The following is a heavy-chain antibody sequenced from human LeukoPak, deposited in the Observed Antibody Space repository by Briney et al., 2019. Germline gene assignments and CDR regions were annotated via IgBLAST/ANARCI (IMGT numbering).Heavy chain of an antibody. CDR1: GFTFDDYG. CDR3: ARSDDSIVGAHFPGY. D-gene: IGHD1-26*01. Sequence: GGSLRLSCAASGFTFDDYGMSWVRQAPGKGLEWVSGINWNGGSTGYADSVKGRFTISRDNAKNSLYLQMNSLRAEDTALYYCARSDDSIVGAHFPGYWGQGTLVTVSS. J-gene: IGHJ4*02. V-gene: IGHV3-20*04. CDR2: INWNGGST.